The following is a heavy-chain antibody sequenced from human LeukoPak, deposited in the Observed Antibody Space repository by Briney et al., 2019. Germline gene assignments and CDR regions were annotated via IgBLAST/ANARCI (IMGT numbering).Heavy chain of an antibody. CDR1: GYSFTSSW. CDR2: IYPGDSDT. J-gene: IGHJ4*02. D-gene: IGHD3-22*01. Sequence: GESLKISCKGSGYSFTSSWIGWVRQMPGKGLEWMGIIYPGDSDTRYSPSFQGQVTISADKSISTAYLQWSSLKASDTAMYYCARHLFGFYYDGSDDYFDYWGQGTLVTVSS. CDR3: ARHLFGFYYDGSDDYFDY. V-gene: IGHV5-51*01.